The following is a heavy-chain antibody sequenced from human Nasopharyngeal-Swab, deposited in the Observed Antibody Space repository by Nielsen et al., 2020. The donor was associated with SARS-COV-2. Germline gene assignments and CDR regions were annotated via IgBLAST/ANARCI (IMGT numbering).Heavy chain of an antibody. Sequence: GESLKISCAASGLTFSGYWMSWVRQAPGKGLEWVANIKEDGSEKYYVDSVKGRFTISRDNAKNSLYLQMSSLRVEDTAVYYCATSGYSSGWIFWGQGTLVTVSS. V-gene: IGHV3-7*03. CDR2: IKEDGSEK. CDR1: GLTFSGYW. J-gene: IGHJ4*02. D-gene: IGHD6-19*01. CDR3: ATSGYSSGWIF.